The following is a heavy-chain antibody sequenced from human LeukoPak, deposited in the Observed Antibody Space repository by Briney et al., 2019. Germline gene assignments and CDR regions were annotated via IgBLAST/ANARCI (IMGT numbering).Heavy chain of an antibody. CDR2: ISSSSSTI. CDR3: ARDPYSSGWIWFDP. J-gene: IGHJ5*02. V-gene: IGHV3-48*04. D-gene: IGHD6-19*01. Sequence: GGSLRLSCAASGFTFSSYSMNWVRQAPGKGLEWVSYISSSSSTICYADSVKGRFTISRDDAKNSLYLQMNSLRAEDTAVYYCARDPYSSGWIWFDPWGQGTLVTVSS. CDR1: GFTFSSYS.